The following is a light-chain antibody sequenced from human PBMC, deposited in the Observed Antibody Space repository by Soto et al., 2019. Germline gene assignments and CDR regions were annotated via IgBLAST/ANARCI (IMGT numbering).Light chain of an antibody. CDR3: ASWDDSLNGAV. CDR2: SDN. CDR1: SSNIGSNT. J-gene: IGLJ7*01. Sequence: QSVLTQPPSVSGTPGQRVSISCSGSSSNIGSNTVTWYQQLPGTAPKLLIYSDNQRPSGVPDRFSGSKSGTSASLANSGLQSEDEADYYCASWDDSLNGAVFGGGTQLTVL. V-gene: IGLV1-44*01.